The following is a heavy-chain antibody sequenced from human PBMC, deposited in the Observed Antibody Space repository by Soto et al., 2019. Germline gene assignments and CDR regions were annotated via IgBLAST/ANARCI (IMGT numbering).Heavy chain of an antibody. CDR3: ARGVPAYIVVVVAATRFDY. V-gene: IGHV4-59*12. D-gene: IGHD2-15*01. J-gene: IGHJ4*02. CDR2: IYLGGSI. Sequence: SETLSLTCSVSGGSISSGYWTWIRHPPGKGLEWIGYIYLGGSINYNPSLKSRVTISVDTSKNQFSLKLSSVTAADTAVYYCARGVPAYIVVVVAATRFDYWGQGTLVTVSS. CDR1: GGSISSGY.